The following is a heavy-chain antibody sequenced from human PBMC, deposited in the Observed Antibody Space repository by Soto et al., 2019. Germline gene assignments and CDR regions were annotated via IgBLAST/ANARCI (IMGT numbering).Heavy chain of an antibody. D-gene: IGHD3-22*01. CDR2: ISSSSSYI. Sequence: ISSSSSYIYYADSVKGRFTISRDNAKNSLYLQMNSLRAEDTAVYYCARPYDSSGYSVDYWGQGTLVTVSS. CDR3: ARPYDSSGYSVDY. V-gene: IGHV3-21*01. J-gene: IGHJ4*02.